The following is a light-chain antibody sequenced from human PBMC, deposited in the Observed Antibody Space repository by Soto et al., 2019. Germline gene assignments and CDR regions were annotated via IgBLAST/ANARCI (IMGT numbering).Light chain of an antibody. CDR3: QQYNNWPLT. CDR2: GAS. Sequence: ELVLTHSPAPPSALPGERATLSCTTCQGISSALAWYQQKPGQAPRLLVYGASTRATGLPARFSGSGSGTEFTLTISSLQSEDFAVYYCQQYNNWPLTFGGGTKVDIK. CDR1: QGISSA. V-gene: IGKV3-15*01. J-gene: IGKJ4*01.